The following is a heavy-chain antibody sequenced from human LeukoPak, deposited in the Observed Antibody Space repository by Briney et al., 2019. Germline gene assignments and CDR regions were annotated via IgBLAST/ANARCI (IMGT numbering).Heavy chain of an antibody. V-gene: IGHV1-69*13. Sequence: SVKVSCKASGGAFSSYAISWVRQAPGQGLEWMGGIIPIFGTANYAQKFQGRVTITADESTSTAYMELSSLRSEDTAVYYCAGDGYCSGGSCYQNWFDPWGQGTLVTVSS. CDR3: AGDGYCSGGSCYQNWFDP. D-gene: IGHD2-15*01. CDR1: GGAFSSYA. J-gene: IGHJ5*02. CDR2: IIPIFGTA.